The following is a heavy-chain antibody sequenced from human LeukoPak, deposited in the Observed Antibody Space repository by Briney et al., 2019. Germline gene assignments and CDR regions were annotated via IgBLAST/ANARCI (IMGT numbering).Heavy chain of an antibody. CDR3: ARAGSSGWYYFDY. Sequence: GGSLRLSCAASEFTFSSYEMNWVRQAPGKGLEWVSYISSSGSTIYYADSVKGRFTVSRDNAKNSLYPQMNSLRAEDTAVYYCARAGSSGWYYFDYWGQGTLVTVSS. V-gene: IGHV3-48*03. CDR2: ISSSGSTI. J-gene: IGHJ4*02. CDR1: EFTFSSYE. D-gene: IGHD6-19*01.